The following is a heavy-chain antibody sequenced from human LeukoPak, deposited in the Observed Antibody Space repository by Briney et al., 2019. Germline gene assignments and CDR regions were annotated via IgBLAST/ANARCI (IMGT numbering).Heavy chain of an antibody. D-gene: IGHD6-13*01. CDR3: ARARLAEQPCYMDV. J-gene: IGHJ6*03. CDR1: GGSISSGDYY. V-gene: IGHV4-30-4*01. Sequence: SETLSLTCTVSGGSISSGDYYWSWIRQPPGKGLEWIGYIYYSGSTYYNPSLKSRVTISVDTSKNQFSLKLSSVTAADTAVYYCARARLAEQPCYMDVWGKGTTVTVSS. CDR2: IYYSGST.